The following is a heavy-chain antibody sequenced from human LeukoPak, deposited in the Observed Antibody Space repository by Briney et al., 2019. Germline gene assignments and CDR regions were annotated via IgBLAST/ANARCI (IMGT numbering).Heavy chain of an antibody. D-gene: IGHD2-8*01. CDR3: ARHEWRSPFDY. Sequence: PSETLSLTCTVSGGSITSSSYYWGWIRQPPGKGLEWIGRMYYSGSTYYNPSLKSRVAISADTSKNQFSLKLSSVTAADTAVYYCARHEWRSPFDYWGQGTLVTVSS. CDR2: MYYSGST. J-gene: IGHJ4*02. CDR1: GGSITSSSYY. V-gene: IGHV4-39*01.